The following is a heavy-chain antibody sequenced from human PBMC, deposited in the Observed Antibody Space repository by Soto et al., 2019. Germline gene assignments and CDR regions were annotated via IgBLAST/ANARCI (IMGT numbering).Heavy chain of an antibody. Sequence: EVQLLESGGGLVQPGGSLRLSCVASGFTFSSYAMSWVRQAPGKGLEWVSAISGSGGSTYYADSVKGRFTISRDNSKNTLYLQMNSLRAEDTAVYYCANSGVYCSGGSCYHFDHWGQGTLVTVSS. J-gene: IGHJ4*02. CDR2: ISGSGGST. CDR3: ANSGVYCSGGSCYHFDH. D-gene: IGHD2-15*01. V-gene: IGHV3-23*01. CDR1: GFTFSSYA.